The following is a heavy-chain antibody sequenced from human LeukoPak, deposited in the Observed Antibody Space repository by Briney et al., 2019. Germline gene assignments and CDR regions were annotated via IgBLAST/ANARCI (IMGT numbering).Heavy chain of an antibody. CDR1: GGSFSGYY. Sequence: SETLSLTCAVYGGSFSGYYWSWIRQPPGKGLEWIGEINHSGSTNYNPSLKSRVTISVDTSKNQFSLKLSSVTAAGTAVYYCARDATGYSSSWSDYWGQGTLVTVSS. D-gene: IGHD6-13*01. J-gene: IGHJ4*02. CDR3: ARDATGYSSSWSDY. CDR2: INHSGST. V-gene: IGHV4-34*01.